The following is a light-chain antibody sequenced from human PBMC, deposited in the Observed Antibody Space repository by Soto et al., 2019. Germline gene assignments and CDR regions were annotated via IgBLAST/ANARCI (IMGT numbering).Light chain of an antibody. CDR1: SSNIGGNS. J-gene: IGLJ2*01. V-gene: IGLV1-51*01. CDR3: QSYDSGLV. Sequence: QSVMTQPPSVSAAPGQKVTISCSGSSSNIGGNSVSWYQQLPGTAPKLLIYDDNKRPSGIPDRFSGSNSGTSATLGITGFQTGDEADYYCQSYDSGLVFGGGTKVTVL. CDR2: DDN.